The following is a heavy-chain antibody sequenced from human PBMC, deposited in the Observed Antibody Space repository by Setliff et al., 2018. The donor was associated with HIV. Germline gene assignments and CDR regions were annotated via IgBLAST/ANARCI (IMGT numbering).Heavy chain of an antibody. Sequence: ASVKVSCKASATFTNVDIHWLRRATGQGLEWMGWMNPNSGVSGYGQKFQGRVTMTTDTSTSTAYMELRSLRSDDTAVYYCARVPLSGWLYFDYWGQGTLVTVSS. J-gene: IGHJ4*02. CDR2: MNPNSGVS. CDR1: ATFTNVD. V-gene: IGHV1-8*01. D-gene: IGHD6-19*01. CDR3: ARVPLSGWLYFDY.